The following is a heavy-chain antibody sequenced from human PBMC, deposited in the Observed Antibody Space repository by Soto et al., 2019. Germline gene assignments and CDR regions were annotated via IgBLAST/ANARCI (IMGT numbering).Heavy chain of an antibody. CDR2: IVVGSGNT. V-gene: IGHV1-58*01. D-gene: IGHD3-3*01. CDR3: AADSPDFWSGSDLYYYYYYGMDV. Sequence: SVKVSCKASGFTFTSSAVQWVRQARGQRLEWIGWIVVGSGNTNYAQKFQERVTITRDMPTSTAYMELSSLRSEDTAVYYCAADSPDFWSGSDLYYYYYYGMDVWGQGTTVTVS. CDR1: GFTFTSSA. J-gene: IGHJ6*02.